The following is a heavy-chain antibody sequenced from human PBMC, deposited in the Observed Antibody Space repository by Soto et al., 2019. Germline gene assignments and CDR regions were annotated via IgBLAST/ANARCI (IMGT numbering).Heavy chain of an antibody. D-gene: IGHD3-10*01. Sequence: EVQLLESGGGLVQPGGSLRLSCAASGFTFSSYAMSWVRQAPGKGLEWVSAISGSGGSTYYADSVKGRFTISRDNSKNTLYLQINSLRAYDTAVYYCAKGIIRVRGVALPVDYWGQVTLVTVAS. J-gene: IGHJ4*02. CDR3: AKGIIRVRGVALPVDY. V-gene: IGHV3-23*01. CDR2: ISGSGGST. CDR1: GFTFSSYA.